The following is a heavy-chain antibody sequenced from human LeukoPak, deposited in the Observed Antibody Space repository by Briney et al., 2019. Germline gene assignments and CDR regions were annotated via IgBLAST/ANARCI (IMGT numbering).Heavy chain of an antibody. Sequence: SQTLSLTCTVSGGSISSGGYYWSWIRQHPGKGLEWIGYIYYSGSTYYNPSLKSRVTISVDTSKNQFSLKLSSVTAADTAVYYCARLGEPEYYFDYWGQGTLVTVSP. J-gene: IGHJ4*02. V-gene: IGHV4-31*03. CDR3: ARLGEPEYYFDY. CDR2: IYYSGST. CDR1: GGSISSGGYY.